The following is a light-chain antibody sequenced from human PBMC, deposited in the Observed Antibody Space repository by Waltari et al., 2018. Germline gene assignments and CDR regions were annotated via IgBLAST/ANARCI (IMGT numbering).Light chain of an antibody. J-gene: IGKJ2*01. CDR3: QQSYSTPRT. V-gene: IGKV1-39*01. CDR2: AAS. Sequence: DIQMTQSPSSLSTSVGDRVTITCRASQSISTYLNWYQQTPGKAPKLLIYAASSLQSGVPSRFSGSGSGTDFTPTISSLQPEDFVTYYCQQSYSTPRTFGQGTRLEIK. CDR1: QSISTY.